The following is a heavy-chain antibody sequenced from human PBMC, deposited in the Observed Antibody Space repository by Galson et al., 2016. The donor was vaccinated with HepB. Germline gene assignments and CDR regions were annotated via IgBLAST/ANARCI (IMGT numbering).Heavy chain of an antibody. J-gene: IGHJ4*02. CDR3: VEDMSYKIDY. V-gene: IGHV3-74*01. Sequence: LRLSCAASGFSFNDYVMHWVRQAPGKGLLWVSRISHDGHYISYADSVKGRITISRDNTKNTLCLQMKSLWAEDTAVYYSVEDMSYKIDYWGLGPLVTVSS. D-gene: IGHD1-26*01. CDR1: GFSFNDYV. CDR2: ISHDGHYI.